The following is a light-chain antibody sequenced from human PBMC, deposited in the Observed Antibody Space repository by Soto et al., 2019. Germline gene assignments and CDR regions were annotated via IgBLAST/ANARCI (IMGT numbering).Light chain of an antibody. V-gene: IGKV1-8*01. Sequence: AIRMTQSPSSLSASTGDRVTITCRASQGISSYLAWYQQKPGKAPKLLIYAASTLQSGVPSRFCGSGSGTDFTLTLSCLQSEDFATYYCQEYYSYPWTFGQGTMVEIK. CDR3: QEYYSYPWT. CDR2: AAS. J-gene: IGKJ1*01. CDR1: QGISSY.